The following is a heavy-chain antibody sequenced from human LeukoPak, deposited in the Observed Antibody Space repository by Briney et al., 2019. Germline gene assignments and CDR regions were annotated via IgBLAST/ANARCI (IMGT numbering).Heavy chain of an antibody. CDR3: AREIAVAVHYYYGMDV. Sequence: ASVKVSCKASGYTFTGYYMHWVRQAPGQGLEWMGWINPNSGGTNYAQKFQGRVTMTRDTSISTAYMELSRLTSDDTAVYYCAREIAVAVHYYYGMDVWGQGTTVTVSS. CDR1: GYTFTGYY. J-gene: IGHJ6*02. V-gene: IGHV1-2*02. D-gene: IGHD6-19*01. CDR2: INPNSGGT.